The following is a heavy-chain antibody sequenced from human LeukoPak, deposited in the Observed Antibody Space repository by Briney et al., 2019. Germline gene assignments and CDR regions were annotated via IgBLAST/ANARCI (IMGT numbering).Heavy chain of an antibody. V-gene: IGHV4-59*12. CDR2: IYNSGST. Sequence: SETLSLTCTVSGGSISSYYWSWIRQPPGKGLEWIGYIYNSGSTNYNPSLKSRVTISVDTSKNQFSLKLSSVTAADTAVYYCARRRGSGSYYNRDRWGLNWFDPWGQGTLVTVSS. D-gene: IGHD3-10*01. J-gene: IGHJ5*02. CDR3: ARRRGSGSYYNRDRWGLNWFDP. CDR1: GGSISSYY.